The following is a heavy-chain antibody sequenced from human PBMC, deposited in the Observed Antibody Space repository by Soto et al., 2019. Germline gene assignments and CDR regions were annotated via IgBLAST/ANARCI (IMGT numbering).Heavy chain of an antibody. J-gene: IGHJ6*02. V-gene: IGHV4-31*03. CDR1: GDSISRNGFF. D-gene: IGHD1-26*01. CDR2: IYNSGSS. CDR3: ATDSATSYFGMDV. Sequence: PSETLSLTCTVSGDSISRNGFFWTWIRQHPGKGLEWIGYIYNSGSSYYNPSLKSRVIISVDTSKKQFTLKLTSVTAADTAVYYCATDSATSYFGMDVWGHGTTVTVSS.